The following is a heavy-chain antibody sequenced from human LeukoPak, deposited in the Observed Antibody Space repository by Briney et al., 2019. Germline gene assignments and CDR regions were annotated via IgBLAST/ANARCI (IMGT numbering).Heavy chain of an antibody. V-gene: IGHV3-15*01. Sequence: PGGSLRLSCAASGFTFSNAWMSWVRQAPGKGLEWVGRIKSKTDGGTTDYAAPVKGRFTISRDDSKNTLYLQMNSLRAEDTAVYYCATDPATVGITTRDFWGQGTLVTVSS. J-gene: IGHJ4*02. D-gene: IGHD1-26*01. CDR2: IKSKTDGGTT. CDR1: GFTFSNAW. CDR3: ATDPATVGITTRDF.